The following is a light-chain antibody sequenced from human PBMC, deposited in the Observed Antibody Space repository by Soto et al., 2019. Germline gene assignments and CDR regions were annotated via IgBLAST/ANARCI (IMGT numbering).Light chain of an antibody. CDR2: EAS. Sequence: DIQMTQSPSSLSASVGDRVTITCRASQAISNFVAWYQQKPGKSPTLLISEASTLQSGVPSRFSGRGSGTDFTLTISSLQPEDFATYFCQHFNGAPYCFGQGTKLAVK. V-gene: IGKV1-27*01. CDR3: QHFNGAPYC. CDR1: QAISNF. J-gene: IGKJ2*03.